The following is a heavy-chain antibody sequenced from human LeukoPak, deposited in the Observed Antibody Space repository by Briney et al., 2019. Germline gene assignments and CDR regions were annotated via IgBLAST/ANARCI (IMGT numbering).Heavy chain of an antibody. Sequence: GGSLRLSCAASGFTVSSNYMSWVRQAPGKGLEWVAVISYDGSNKYYADSVKGRFTISRDNSKNTLYLQMNSLRAEDTAVYYCAKDLFGYCSGGSCYGFDYWGQGTLVTVSS. V-gene: IGHV3-30*18. CDR3: AKDLFGYCSGGSCYGFDY. CDR1: GFTVSSNY. CDR2: ISYDGSNK. D-gene: IGHD2-15*01. J-gene: IGHJ4*02.